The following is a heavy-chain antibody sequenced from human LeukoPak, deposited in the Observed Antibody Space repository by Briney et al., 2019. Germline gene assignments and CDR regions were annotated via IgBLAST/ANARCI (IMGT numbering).Heavy chain of an antibody. CDR1: GASMNDCY. J-gene: IGHJ4*02. CDR2: VHHSFSS. CDR3: ACYSVLGRTFDC. D-gene: IGHD4-11*01. Sequence: SETLSLTCAVSGASMNDCYWSWIRQTPGKGLEWIGHVHHSFSSNFSPSLKSRVTMTMDTSKSQFSLRVTSVTAADTAVYYCACYSVLGRTFDCWGQGTQVTVSS. V-gene: IGHV4-59*01.